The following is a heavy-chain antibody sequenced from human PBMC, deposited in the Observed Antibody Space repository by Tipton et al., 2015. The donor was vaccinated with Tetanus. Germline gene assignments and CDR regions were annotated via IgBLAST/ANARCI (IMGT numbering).Heavy chain of an antibody. V-gene: IGHV4-31*03. D-gene: IGHD4-17*01. CDR2: IYYRGSI. J-gene: IGHJ4*02. CDR3: ARGGNEYGDPPDY. Sequence: TLSLTCTVSGGSISSGGYYWTWIRQHPGKGLEWIGYIYYRGSIHYNPSLQSRVFISLDTSANQFSLKLNSVTAADTAVYYCARGGNEYGDPPDYWGRGTLVTVSS. CDR1: GGSISSGGYY.